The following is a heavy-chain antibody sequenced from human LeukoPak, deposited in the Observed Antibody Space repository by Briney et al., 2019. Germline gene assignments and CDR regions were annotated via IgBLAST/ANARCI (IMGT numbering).Heavy chain of an antibody. J-gene: IGHJ4*02. D-gene: IGHD6-13*01. Sequence: GGSLRLSCAASGFTFSSYWMSWVRQAPGKGLEWVANIKQDGSEKYYVDSVKGRFTISRDNAKNSLYLQMNSLRAEDTAVYYCARDHIAAAPGIKGGPFDYWGQGTLVTVSS. CDR1: GFTFSSYW. CDR2: IKQDGSEK. V-gene: IGHV3-7*01. CDR3: ARDHIAAAPGIKGGPFDY.